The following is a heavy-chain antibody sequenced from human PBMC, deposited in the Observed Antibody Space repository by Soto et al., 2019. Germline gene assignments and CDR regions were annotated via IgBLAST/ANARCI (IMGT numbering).Heavy chain of an antibody. V-gene: IGHV3-48*03. CDR2: ISSSSSTI. J-gene: IGHJ4*02. D-gene: IGHD1-26*01. CDR3: ARDRPLGVGATSH. Sequence: GVSLRLSCAASGFTFSIYEMNWVRHAPGKPLEWVSYISSSSSTIYYADSVKGRFTISRDNAKNSLYLQMNSMRAEDTAVYYCARDRPLGVGATSHWGQGTLVTVSS. CDR1: GFTFSIYE.